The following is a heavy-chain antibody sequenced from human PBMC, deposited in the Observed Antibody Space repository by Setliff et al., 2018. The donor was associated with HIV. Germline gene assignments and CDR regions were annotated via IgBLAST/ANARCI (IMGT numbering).Heavy chain of an antibody. CDR1: AGSISSHY. CDR3: ARHYFDSGSPFNF. J-gene: IGHJ4*02. CDR2: VYYTGST. V-gene: IGHV4-59*08. D-gene: IGHD3-10*01. Sequence: SETLSLTCTVSAGSISSHYWSWIRQPPGKGLEWIGYVYYTGSTHYNPSLKSRVSISVDTSENRFSLRLSSMTAADTAVYYCARHYFDSGSPFNFWGQGAPVTVSS.